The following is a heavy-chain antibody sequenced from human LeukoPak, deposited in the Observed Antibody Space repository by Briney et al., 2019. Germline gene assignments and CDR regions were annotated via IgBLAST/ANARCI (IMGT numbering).Heavy chain of an antibody. Sequence: GGSLRLSCAASGFTFSSYVMSWVRQAPGKGLEWVSAISGSGGSTYYADSVKGRFTISRDNSKNTLYLQMNGLRAEDTAVYYCAKDRAFYYDSSGYYPDAFDIWGQGTMVTVSS. CDR3: AKDRAFYYDSSGYYPDAFDI. CDR2: ISGSGGST. V-gene: IGHV3-23*01. J-gene: IGHJ3*02. CDR1: GFTFSSYV. D-gene: IGHD3-22*01.